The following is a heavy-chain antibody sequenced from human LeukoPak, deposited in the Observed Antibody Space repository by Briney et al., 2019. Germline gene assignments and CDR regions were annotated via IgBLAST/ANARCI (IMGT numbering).Heavy chain of an antibody. J-gene: IGHJ4*02. CDR1: GFTFSSYA. CDR2: ISYDGSNK. Sequence: PGRSLRLSCAASGFTFSSYAMHWVRQAPGKGLEWVAVISYDGSNKYYADSVKGRFTISRDNSKNTLYLQMNSLRAEDTAVYYCAGPSYDSSGYYYFDYWGQGTLVTVSS. CDR3: AGPSYDSSGYYYFDY. V-gene: IGHV3-30*04. D-gene: IGHD3-22*01.